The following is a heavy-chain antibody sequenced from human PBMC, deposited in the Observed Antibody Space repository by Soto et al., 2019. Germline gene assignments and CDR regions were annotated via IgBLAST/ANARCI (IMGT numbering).Heavy chain of an antibody. J-gene: IGHJ4*02. CDR3: VKSRPGFDH. D-gene: IGHD2-2*01. V-gene: IGHV3-23*01. CDR2: IGGGGVNT. CDR1: GFTFSNYA. Sequence: PGGSLRLSCAASGFTFSNYAMNWVRQTPGQGLEWVSSIGGGGVNTYYADSVKGRFTISRDNSKNTLFLQMNSLRAEDTAIYYCVKSRPGFDHWGQGTLVTVSS.